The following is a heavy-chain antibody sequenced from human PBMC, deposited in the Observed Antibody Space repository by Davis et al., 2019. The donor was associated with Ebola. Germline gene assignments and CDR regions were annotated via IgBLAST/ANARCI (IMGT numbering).Heavy chain of an antibody. Sequence: AGSLRLSCAASGFTFSSYWMHWVRHAPGKGLEWVSVIYSGGSTYYADSVKGRFTISRDNSKNTLYLQMNSLRAEDTAVYYCARAIYSSGWYLGWGQGTLVTVSS. CDR2: IYSGGST. CDR3: ARAIYSSGWYLG. D-gene: IGHD6-19*01. CDR1: GFTFSSYW. J-gene: IGHJ4*02. V-gene: IGHV3-66*01.